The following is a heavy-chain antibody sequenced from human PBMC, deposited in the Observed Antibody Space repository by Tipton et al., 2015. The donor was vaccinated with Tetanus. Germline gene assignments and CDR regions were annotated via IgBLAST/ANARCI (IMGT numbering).Heavy chain of an antibody. CDR3: ASGGIAAAGGGLDY. V-gene: IGHV4-59*01. J-gene: IGHJ4*02. CDR1: GGSISSYY. D-gene: IGHD6-13*01. Sequence: TLSLTCTVSGGSISSYYWSWIRQPPGKGLEWIGYIYYSGSTNYSPSLKSRVTISVDTSKNQFSLKLSSVTAADTAVYYCASGGIAAAGGGLDYWGQGTLVTVSS. CDR2: IYYSGST.